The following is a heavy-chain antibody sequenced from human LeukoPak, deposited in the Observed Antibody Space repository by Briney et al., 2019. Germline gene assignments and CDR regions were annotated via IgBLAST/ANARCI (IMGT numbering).Heavy chain of an antibody. V-gene: IGHV3-21*01. CDR3: ARGSGSSAWLIDY. J-gene: IGHJ4*02. Sequence: GGSLRLSCAASGFSFSSHSMNWVRQAPGEGLEWVSIIASSSTYIDYADSVRGRFTISRDDAKNSLFLQMNSLRAEDTALYYCARGSGSSAWLIDYWGQGALVTVSS. CDR1: GFSFSSHS. D-gene: IGHD1-26*01. CDR2: IASSSTYI.